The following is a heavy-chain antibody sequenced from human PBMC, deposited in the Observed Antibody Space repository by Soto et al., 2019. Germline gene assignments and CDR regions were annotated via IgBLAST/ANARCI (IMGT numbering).Heavy chain of an antibody. CDR1: DGSLGSDEYH. J-gene: IGHJ5*02. CDR3: DRVSTRCSSGGCYPLNWCVP. CDR2: IYHTGTT. D-gene: IGHD2-15*01. Sequence: QAQLRESGPGLVNPSQTLSLTCSVSDGSLGSDEYHWTWVRQPPGQGLEWLWYIYHTGTTYYNTSFQSRISMLVDTSKNYFALEVDSVTAADTAVYYCDRVSTRCSSGGCYPLNWCVPWGQGTLV. V-gene: IGHV4-30-4*01.